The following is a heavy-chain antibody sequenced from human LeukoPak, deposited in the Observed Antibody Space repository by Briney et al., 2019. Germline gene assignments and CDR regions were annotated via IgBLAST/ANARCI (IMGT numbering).Heavy chain of an antibody. CDR2: INHSGST. J-gene: IGHJ4*02. Sequence: SETLSLTCAVYGESFSGYYWSWIRQPPGKGLEWIGEINHSGSTNYNPSLKSRVTISVDTSKNQFSLKLSSVTAADTAVYYCASDSSSSGRGNWGQGTLVTVSS. V-gene: IGHV4-34*01. CDR3: ASDSSSSGRGN. D-gene: IGHD6-13*01. CDR1: GESFSGYY.